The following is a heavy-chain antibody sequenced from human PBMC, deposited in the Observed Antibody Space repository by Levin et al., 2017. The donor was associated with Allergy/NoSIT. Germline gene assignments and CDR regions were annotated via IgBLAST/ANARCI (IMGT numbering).Heavy chain of an antibody. CDR1: GFTFRAYS. J-gene: IGHJ4*02. CDR2: ISSSSSSKSYI. V-gene: IGHV3-21*01. CDR3: VRDYDFWSGYSSTFDS. D-gene: IGHD3-3*01. Sequence: GESLKISCAASGFTFRAYSFNWVRQAPGKGLEWVSSISSSSSSKSYIYYADSVKGRFTISRDNAKNSVYLQMNSLRAEDTAMYYCVRDYDFWSGYSSTFDSWGQGTLFTVSS.